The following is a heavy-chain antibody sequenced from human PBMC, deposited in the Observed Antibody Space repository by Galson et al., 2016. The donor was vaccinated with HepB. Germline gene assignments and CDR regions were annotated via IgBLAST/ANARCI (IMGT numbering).Heavy chain of an antibody. CDR3: ARDDKSGSWSWFDP. Sequence: SCKASGYRFPSYGFSWLRQAPGQGLEWMGWISASNGNTDYPQKFQGRVTMTTDTSTNTAYMEMRSLRSDDTAVYYCARDDKSGSWSWFDPWGQGTLVTVSS. D-gene: IGHD6-13*01. CDR2: ISASNGNT. CDR1: GYRFPSYG. V-gene: IGHV1-18*01. J-gene: IGHJ5*02.